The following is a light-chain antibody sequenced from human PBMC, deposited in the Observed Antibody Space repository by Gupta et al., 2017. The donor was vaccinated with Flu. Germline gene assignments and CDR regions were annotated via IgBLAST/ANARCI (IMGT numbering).Light chain of an antibody. CDR2: EGS. V-gene: IGKV2-30*01. CDR1: QSLVYKNGITY. Sequence: DVVMTQSPLSLPVTLGQPASISCRSSQSLVYKNGITYLNWLQQRPGQSPRRIIYEGSNRDSGVTDRFSGSGEVNDFTLKSSRGEDEDGGVYYLRRCKHPWTFGQGTRLEI. CDR3: RRCKHPWT. J-gene: IGKJ2*02.